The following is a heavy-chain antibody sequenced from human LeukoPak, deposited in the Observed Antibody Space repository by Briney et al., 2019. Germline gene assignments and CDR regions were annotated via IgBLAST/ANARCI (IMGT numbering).Heavy chain of an antibody. J-gene: IGHJ4*02. CDR3: AKDGKNYFDY. V-gene: IGHV3-9*01. CDR1: GFTFSNYA. Sequence: GGSLRLSCAVSGFTFSNYALSWVRQAPGKGLEWVSGISWNSGSIGYADSVKGRFTISRDNAKNSLYLQMNSLRAEDTALYYCAKDGKNYFDYWGQGTLVTVSS. CDR2: ISWNSGSI.